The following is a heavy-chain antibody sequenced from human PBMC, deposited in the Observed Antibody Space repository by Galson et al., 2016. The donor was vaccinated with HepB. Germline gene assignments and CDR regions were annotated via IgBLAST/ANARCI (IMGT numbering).Heavy chain of an antibody. CDR3: FCRGEGYKAGSDS. Sequence: SETLSLTCTVSGGSMSNSYYYWGWIRQAPGKGLDWIGSIYYSGAAYYNRSLKSRVTISVDMSKNQVSLALTSVTAADTAVYFCFCRGEGYKAGSDSWGQGTLVTVSS. CDR1: GGSMSNSYYY. D-gene: IGHD5-24*01. CDR2: IYYSGAA. V-gene: IGHV4-39*03. J-gene: IGHJ5*01.